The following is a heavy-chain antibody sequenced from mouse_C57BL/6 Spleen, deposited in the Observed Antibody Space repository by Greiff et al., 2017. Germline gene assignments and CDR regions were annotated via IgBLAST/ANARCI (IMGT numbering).Heavy chain of an antibody. J-gene: IGHJ3*01. D-gene: IGHD1-1*01. CDR3: AFIPEAWFAY. CDR2: ISDGGSYT. CDR1: GFTFSSYA. Sequence: EVKLVESGGGLVKPGGSLKLSCAASGFTFSSYAMSWVRQTPEKRLEWVATISDGGSYTYYPDNVKGRFTISRDNAKNNLYLQMSHLKSEDTAMYYCAFIPEAWFAYWGQGTLVTVSA. V-gene: IGHV5-4*03.